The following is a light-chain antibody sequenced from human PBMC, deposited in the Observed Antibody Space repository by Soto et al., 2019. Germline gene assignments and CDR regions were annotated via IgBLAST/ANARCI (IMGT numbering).Light chain of an antibody. CDR2: KAS. J-gene: IGKJ1*01. V-gene: IGKV1-5*03. Sequence: DIQMTQSPSSRSASVGDRVTITCLASQTISSWLAWYQQKPGKAPKLLIYKASTLKNGVPSRFSGSGSGTEFTLTISSLQPDDFATYYCQHYNSYSEAFGQGTKVDIK. CDR3: QHYNSYSEA. CDR1: QTISSW.